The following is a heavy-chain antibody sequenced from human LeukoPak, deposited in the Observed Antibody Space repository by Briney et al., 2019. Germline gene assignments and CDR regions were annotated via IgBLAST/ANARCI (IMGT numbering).Heavy chain of an antibody. CDR2: IKEDGSEK. CDR3: ARARYGDF. Sequence: GGSLRLSCVASGFTFRDYWMAWVRQAPGKGLEWVANIKEDGSEKNYADSVKGRFTTSRDNSKNSVYLQMNSLRGEDTAVYYCARARYGDFWGQGNRVTVSS. J-gene: IGHJ4*02. CDR1: GFTFRDYW. D-gene: IGHD1-14*01. V-gene: IGHV3-7*01.